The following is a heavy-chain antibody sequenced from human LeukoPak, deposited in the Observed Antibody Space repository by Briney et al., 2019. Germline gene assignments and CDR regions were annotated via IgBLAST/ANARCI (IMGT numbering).Heavy chain of an antibody. Sequence: GASVKVSCKASGHTFAGYAIFWVRQAPGQRLEWMGWISAGNGNTRYSQKFHDRLTISRDTPASTVYMELSSLRSEDTAIYYCARDRGNYLLPYWGQGTLVTVSS. CDR3: ARDRGNYLLPY. V-gene: IGHV1-3*01. CDR2: ISAGNGNT. J-gene: IGHJ4*02. CDR1: GHTFAGYA. D-gene: IGHD1-26*01.